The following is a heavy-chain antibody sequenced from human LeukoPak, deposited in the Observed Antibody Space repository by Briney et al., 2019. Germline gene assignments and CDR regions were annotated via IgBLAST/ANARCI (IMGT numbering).Heavy chain of an antibody. D-gene: IGHD1-1*01. CDR2: GGSGGSK. V-gene: IGHV3-23*01. J-gene: IGHJ6*03. CDR3: AKNRGRGYLSHYMDV. Sequence: PGGSLRLSCAASGFTFSSYAMSWVRQAPGKGLEWVSHGGSGGSKYYADSVRGRFTISVDTSKSTMYLQMNSVTADDTAVYYCAKNRGRGYLSHYMDVWGEGSTVTV. CDR1: GFTFSSYA.